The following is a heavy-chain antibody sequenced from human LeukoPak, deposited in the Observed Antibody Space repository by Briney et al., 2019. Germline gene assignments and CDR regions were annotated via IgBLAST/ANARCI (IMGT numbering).Heavy chain of an antibody. V-gene: IGHV4-30-4*01. J-gene: IGHJ4*02. D-gene: IGHD3-10*01. CDR3: ARAEWLGAMKFLDY. CDR1: GGAISSGDYF. CDR2: IDYSGDT. Sequence: PSESLSLTCTVSGGAISSGDYFWTWVRQRPGKGLEWLGFIDYSGDTYYNPPLKSRLAISADTSKNQFSLKVTSVTAADTAVYYCARAEWLGAMKFLDYWGQGILVTVSS.